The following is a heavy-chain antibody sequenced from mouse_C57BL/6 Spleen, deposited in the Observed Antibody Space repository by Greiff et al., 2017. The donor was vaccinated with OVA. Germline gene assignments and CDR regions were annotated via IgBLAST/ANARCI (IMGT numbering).Heavy chain of an antibody. CDR1: GFSFNTYA. J-gene: IGHJ3*01. D-gene: IGHD2-4*01. V-gene: IGHV10-1*01. Sequence: EVKLVESGGGLVQPKGSLKLSCAASGFSFNTYAMNWVRQAPGKGLEWVARIRSKSNNYATYYADSVKDRFTISRDDSESMLYLQMNNLKTEDTAMYYCVRNDYDEWFAYWGQGTLVTVSA. CDR3: VRNDYDEWFAY. CDR2: IRSKSNNYAT.